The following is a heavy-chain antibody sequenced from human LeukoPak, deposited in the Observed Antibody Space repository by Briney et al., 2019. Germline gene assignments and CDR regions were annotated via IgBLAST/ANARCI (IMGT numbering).Heavy chain of an antibody. CDR1: GFTFSSYG. V-gene: IGHV3-30*03. J-gene: IGHJ4*02. D-gene: IGHD6-19*01. CDR2: ISYDGSNK. CDR3: ASGWVGLFDY. Sequence: GSLRLSCAASGFTFSSYGMHWVRQAPGKGLEWVAVISYDGSNKYYADSVKGRFTISRDNSKNTLCLQVNSLRAEDTAVYYCASGWVGLFDYWGQGTLVTVSS.